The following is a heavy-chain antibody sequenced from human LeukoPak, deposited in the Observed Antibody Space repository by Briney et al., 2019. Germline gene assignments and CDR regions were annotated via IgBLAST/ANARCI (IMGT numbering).Heavy chain of an antibody. D-gene: IGHD1/OR15-1a*01. J-gene: IGHJ4*02. V-gene: IGHV3-66*01. Sequence: GGSLRLSCAASGFTVSSNYMSWVRQAPGKGLEWVSVIYSGGNTYYADFVRGRFTISRDNSKNTLHLQMNSLRVEDTAVYYCARWNNGGDYWGQGTTASFSS. CDR1: GFTVSSNY. CDR3: ARWNNGGDY. CDR2: IYSGGNT.